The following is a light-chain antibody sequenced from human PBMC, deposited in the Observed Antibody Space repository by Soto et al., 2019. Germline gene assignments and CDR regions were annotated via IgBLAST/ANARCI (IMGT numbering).Light chain of an antibody. CDR3: QQLKSSPFT. Sequence: IQLTQSPSSLSVSVGDRVTIACRASQGISSYLAWYQQKPGKAPQLLIYAASTLQSGVPSRFSGSGSGTDFTLTISSLQPEDFVTYYCQQLKSSPFTFGPGTKVDIK. CDR2: AAS. CDR1: QGISSY. J-gene: IGKJ3*01. V-gene: IGKV1-9*01.